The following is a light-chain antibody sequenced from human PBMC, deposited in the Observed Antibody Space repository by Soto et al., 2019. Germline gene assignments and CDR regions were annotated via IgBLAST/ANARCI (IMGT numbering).Light chain of an antibody. Sequence: EIMMTQSPATLSVSPGERATLSCRASQPVSSNLAWYQQKPGQAPRLLIYGASTRATGIPARFSGSGSGTEFTLTISSLQFEDFAVYYCQQYNNWPPGDTFGQGTKLEIK. CDR2: GAS. J-gene: IGKJ2*01. CDR3: QQYNNWPPGDT. CDR1: QPVSSN. V-gene: IGKV3-15*01.